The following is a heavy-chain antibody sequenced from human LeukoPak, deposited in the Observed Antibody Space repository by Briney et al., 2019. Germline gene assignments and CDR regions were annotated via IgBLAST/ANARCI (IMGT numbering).Heavy chain of an antibody. D-gene: IGHD1-26*01. CDR1: GFTFSSYS. J-gene: IGHJ4*02. Sequence: GGSLRLSCTASGFTFSSYSMNWVRQAPGKGLEWVSLIYSGGSTYYADSVKGRFTISRDNSKNTLYLQMNSLRAEDTAVYYCARDKVVGATHFDYWGQGTLVTVSS. CDR3: ARDKVVGATHFDY. V-gene: IGHV3-66*01. CDR2: IYSGGST.